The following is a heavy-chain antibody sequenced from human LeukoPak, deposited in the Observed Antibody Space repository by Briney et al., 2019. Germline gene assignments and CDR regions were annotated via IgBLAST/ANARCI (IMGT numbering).Heavy chain of an antibody. CDR3: ARERLVRGVMTYYYYGMDV. CDR2: INHSGST. J-gene: IGHJ6*02. Sequence: SETLSLTCAVYGGSFSGYYWSWIRQPPGKGLEWIGEINHSGSTNYNPSLKSRVTISVDTSKNQFSLKLSSVTAAGTAVYYCARERLVRGVMTYYYYGMDVWGQGTTVTVSS. CDR1: GGSFSGYY. V-gene: IGHV4-34*01. D-gene: IGHD3-10*01.